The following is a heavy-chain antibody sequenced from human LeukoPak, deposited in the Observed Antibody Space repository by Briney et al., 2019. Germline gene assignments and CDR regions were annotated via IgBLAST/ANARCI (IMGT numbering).Heavy chain of an antibody. CDR3: ARHSRSAYTSYENAFDI. CDR2: IYNSANT. V-gene: IGHV4-39*01. J-gene: IGHJ3*02. CDR1: GDSISSSSYC. Sequence: SETLSLTCTVSGDSISSSSYCWDWIRQPPGKGLEWIGNIYNSANTHYNPSLKTRITMSVDTSKNQFSLKLNSVTAADTGIYYCARHSRSAYTSYENAFDIWGQGTMVIVSS. D-gene: IGHD5-12*01.